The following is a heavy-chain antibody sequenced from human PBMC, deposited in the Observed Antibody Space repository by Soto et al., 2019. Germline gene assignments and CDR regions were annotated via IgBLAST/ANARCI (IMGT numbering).Heavy chain of an antibody. V-gene: IGHV4-61*01. CDR2: IYFTGNT. D-gene: IGHD3-16*01. CDR1: CDSVSSGNYY. Sequence: SETLSLTCTVSCDSVSSGNYYWSWIRQPPGKGLEWIGSIYFTGNTNYNPSLKSRLTMSIDTSRNLFSLRLGSVTAADTAVYYCGRVPVDTYMIYWSDPWGQGTLVTVSS. CDR3: GRVPVDTYMIYWSDP. J-gene: IGHJ5*02.